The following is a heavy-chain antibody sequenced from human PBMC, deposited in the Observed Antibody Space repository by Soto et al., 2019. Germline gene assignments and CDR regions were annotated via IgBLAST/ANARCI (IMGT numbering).Heavy chain of an antibody. CDR3: ASDRAILGWPYEAFYI. CDR2: IIPIFGTA. Sequence: QVQLVQSGAEVKKPGSSVTVSCKASGGTFSSYAISWERQAPGQGLEWMGGIIPIFGTANYAQKFQGRVTITADESTRTAYMELSSLRSEDTAVYYCASDRAILGWPYEAFYIWGQGTMVTFSS. CDR1: GGTFSSYA. D-gene: IGHD3-3*01. V-gene: IGHV1-69*01. J-gene: IGHJ3*02.